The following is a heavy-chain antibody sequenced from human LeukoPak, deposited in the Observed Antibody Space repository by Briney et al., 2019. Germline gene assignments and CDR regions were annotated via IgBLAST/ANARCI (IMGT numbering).Heavy chain of an antibody. CDR1: GFTFGSYW. CDR2: IQPDGSQG. V-gene: IGHV3-7*01. CDR3: TRDPLYGALDS. Sequence: GGSLRLSCVASGFTFGSYWMTWVRQDPGKGLEWVANIQPDGSQGLYVDSVKGRFIISRDNAKKSLYLQMNSLRAEDTAVYYCTRDPLYGALDSWGQGTLVTVSS. J-gene: IGHJ4*02. D-gene: IGHD4-17*01.